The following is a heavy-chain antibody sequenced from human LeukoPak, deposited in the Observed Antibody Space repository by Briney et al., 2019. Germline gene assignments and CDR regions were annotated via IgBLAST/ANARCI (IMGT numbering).Heavy chain of an antibody. CDR3: AKGGKWDVTPFDF. CDR1: GFTFTSYS. CDR2: ISGGGGST. V-gene: IGHV3-23*01. Sequence: GGSLRLSCAASGFTFTSYSMNWVRQAPGKGLEWVSTISGGGGSTYYADSVKGRFTISRDNSKNTLYLQVNSLRAEDTAVYYCAKGGKWDVTPFDFWGQGTLVTVSS. D-gene: IGHD1-26*01. J-gene: IGHJ4*02.